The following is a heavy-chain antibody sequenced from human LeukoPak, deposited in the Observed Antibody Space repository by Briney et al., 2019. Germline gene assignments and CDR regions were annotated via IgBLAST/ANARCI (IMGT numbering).Heavy chain of an antibody. CDR3: ARDAGRVAAAGSVFGY. V-gene: IGHV1-18*01. D-gene: IGHD6-13*01. CDR1: GYTFTSYG. Sequence: ASVKVSCKASGYTFTSYGISWVRQAPGQGLEWMGWISAYNGNTNYAQRLQGRATMTTDTSTSTAYMELRSLRSDDTAVYYCARDAGRVAAAGSVFGYWGQGTLVTVSS. CDR2: ISAYNGNT. J-gene: IGHJ4*02.